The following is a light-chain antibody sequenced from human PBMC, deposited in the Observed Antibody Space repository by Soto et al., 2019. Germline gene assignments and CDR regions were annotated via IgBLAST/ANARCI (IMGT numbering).Light chain of an antibody. CDR2: EDN. CDR3: QSYDNNNHWV. CDR1: SGSIANNY. Sequence: NFMLTQPHSVSESPGQTVTMSCTRSSGSIANNYVQWYQQRPGSYPTTVIYEDNQRPSGVPDRFSGSIDSSSHSASLTISGLQAEDEADYYCQSYDNNNHWVFGGGTKLTVL. J-gene: IGLJ3*02. V-gene: IGLV6-57*01.